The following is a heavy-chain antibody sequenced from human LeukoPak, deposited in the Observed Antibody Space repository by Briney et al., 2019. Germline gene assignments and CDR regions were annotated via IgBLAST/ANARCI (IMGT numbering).Heavy chain of an antibody. CDR2: IYTTGST. CDR3: ARDSGPDGEYCGGDCPYWYFDL. V-gene: IGHV4-4*07. CDR1: GGSISNYY. J-gene: IGHJ2*01. D-gene: IGHD2-21*02. Sequence: SETLSLTCTVSGGSISNYYWSWIRQPAGKGLEWIGRIYTTGSTDYNPSLKSRITMSLDTPRNQLSLKLSSVTAADTAVYYCARDSGPDGEYCGGDCPYWYFDLWGRGTLVTVSS.